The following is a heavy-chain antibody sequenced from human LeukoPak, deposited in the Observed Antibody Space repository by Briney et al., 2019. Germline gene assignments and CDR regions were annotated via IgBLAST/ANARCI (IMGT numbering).Heavy chain of an antibody. Sequence: GGSLRLSCAASGFTFSSYRMNWVRQAPGKGLEWVSCISGSSSTIYYADSVKGRFTISRDNAKSSLYLQMNSLRDEDTAVYYCARASGACQTFDYWGQGILVTVSS. CDR2: ISGSSSTI. CDR3: ARASGACQTFDY. V-gene: IGHV3-48*02. J-gene: IGHJ4*02. CDR1: GFTFSSYR. D-gene: IGHD1-26*01.